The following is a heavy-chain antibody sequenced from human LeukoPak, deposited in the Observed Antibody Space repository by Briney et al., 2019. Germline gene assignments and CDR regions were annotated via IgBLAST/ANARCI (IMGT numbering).Heavy chain of an antibody. D-gene: IGHD3-22*01. CDR3: AKASRGYYDSSGLIDY. CDR2: ISWNSGSI. Sequence: GGSLRLSCAASGFTFDDYAMHWVRQAPGKGLEWASGISWNSGSIGYADSVKGRFTISRDNAKNSLYLQMNSLGAEDTALYYCAKASRGYYDSSGLIDYWGQGTLVTVSS. V-gene: IGHV3-9*01. CDR1: GFTFDDYA. J-gene: IGHJ4*02.